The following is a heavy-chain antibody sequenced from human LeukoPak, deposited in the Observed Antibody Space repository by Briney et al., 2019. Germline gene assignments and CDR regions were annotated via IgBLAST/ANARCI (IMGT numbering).Heavy chain of an antibody. CDR1: GYTLTELF. CDR2: FDPEDGET. D-gene: IGHD2-15*01. V-gene: IGHV1-24*01. Sequence: GASVKVSCKVSGYTLTELFMHWVRQAPGKGLEWMGGFDPEDGETIYAQKFQGRVTMTEDTSTDTAYMELSSLRSEDTAVYYCATFETSGGYCSGGSCYIYWGQGTLVTVSS. J-gene: IGHJ4*02. CDR3: ATFETSGGYCSGGSCYIY.